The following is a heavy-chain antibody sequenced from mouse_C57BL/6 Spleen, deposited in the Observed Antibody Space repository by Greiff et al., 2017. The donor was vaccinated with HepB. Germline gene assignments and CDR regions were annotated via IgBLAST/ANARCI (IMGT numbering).Heavy chain of an antibody. Sequence: EVQLVESGGGLVQPKGSLKLSCAASGFSFNTYAMNWVRQAPGKGLEWVARIRSKSNNYATYYADSVKDRFTISRDDSESMLYLQMNNLKTEDTAMYYCVRHVNDGYYYWYFDVWGTGTTVTVSS. CDR2: IRSKSNNYAT. CDR1: GFSFNTYA. J-gene: IGHJ1*03. D-gene: IGHD2-3*01. V-gene: IGHV10-1*01. CDR3: VRHVNDGYYYWYFDV.